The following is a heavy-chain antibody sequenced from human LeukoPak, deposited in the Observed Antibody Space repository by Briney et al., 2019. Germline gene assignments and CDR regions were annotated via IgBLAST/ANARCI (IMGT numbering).Heavy chain of an antibody. D-gene: IGHD2-15*01. CDR2: INPSGGGT. CDR3: VREFADGNFDY. CDR1: GYTFTTYH. Sequence: ASVKVSCKASGYTFTTYHIHWVRQAPGQGLEWMGVINPSGGGTTYAQKFQGRATMTRDTSTSTVYMELSSLRSEDTAVYSCVREFADGNFDYWGQGTLVTVSS. J-gene: IGHJ4*02. V-gene: IGHV1-46*01.